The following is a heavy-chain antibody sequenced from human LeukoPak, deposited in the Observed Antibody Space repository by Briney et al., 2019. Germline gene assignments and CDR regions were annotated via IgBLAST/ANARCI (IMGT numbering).Heavy chain of an antibody. Sequence: PSETLSLTCAVYGGSFSGYYWSWIRQPPGKGLEWIGEINHSGSTNYNPSLKSRVTISVDKSKNQFSLKLSSVTAADTAVYYCARAETYYDFWSVPGWFDPWGQGTLVTVSS. CDR3: ARAETYYDFWSVPGWFDP. V-gene: IGHV4-34*01. CDR1: GGSFSGYY. J-gene: IGHJ5*02. D-gene: IGHD3-3*01. CDR2: INHSGST.